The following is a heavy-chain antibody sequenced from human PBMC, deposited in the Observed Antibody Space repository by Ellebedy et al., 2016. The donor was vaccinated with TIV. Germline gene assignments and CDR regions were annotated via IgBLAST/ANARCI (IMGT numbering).Heavy chain of an antibody. CDR2: IYYSGST. J-gene: IGHJ6*03. CDR1: GGSISSGGYY. CDR3: ARDRSYYHILTGYYPHYMDV. Sequence: SETLSLXXTVSGGSISSGGYYWSWIRQHPGKGLEWIGYIYYSGSTYYNPSLKSRVTISVDTSKNQFSLKLSSVTAADTAVYYCARDRSYYHILTGYYPHYMDVWGKGTTVTVSS. D-gene: IGHD3-9*01. V-gene: IGHV4-31*03.